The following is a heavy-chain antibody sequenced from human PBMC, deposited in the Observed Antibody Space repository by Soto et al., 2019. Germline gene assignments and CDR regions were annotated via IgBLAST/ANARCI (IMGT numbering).Heavy chain of an antibody. CDR1: GGSISSGGYY. Sequence: QVQLQESGPGLVKPSQTLSLTCTVSGGSISSGGYYWSWIRQHPGKGLEWIGYIYYSGSTYYNPSLNGRVTTSVDTSKNQFSLKLSSVTAADTAVYYCARGYYGSGSYYAAPDDYYYGMDVWGQGTTVTVSS. V-gene: IGHV4-31*03. D-gene: IGHD3-10*01. CDR2: IYYSGST. CDR3: ARGYYGSGSYYAAPDDYYYGMDV. J-gene: IGHJ6*02.